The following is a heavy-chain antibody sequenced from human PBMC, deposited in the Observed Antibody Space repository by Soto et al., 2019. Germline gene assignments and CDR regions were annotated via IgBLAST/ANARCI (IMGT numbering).Heavy chain of an antibody. V-gene: IGHV3-72*01. D-gene: IGHD1-26*01. CDR3: GRRGTSGSVGLHY. CDR1: GFTFSDHY. Sequence: EAQLVESGGGLVQPGGSLRLSCAVSGFTFSDHYMDWVRQAPGKGLEWVGSIRNRANSYTTEYAASVKGRFTISRDDSKNSLYLQMNILTTEDTAMYYCGRRGTSGSVGLHYWGQGTLFTVSS. J-gene: IGHJ4*02. CDR2: IRNRANSYTT.